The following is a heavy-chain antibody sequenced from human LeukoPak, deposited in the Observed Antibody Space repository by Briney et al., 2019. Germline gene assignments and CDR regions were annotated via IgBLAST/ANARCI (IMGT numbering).Heavy chain of an antibody. CDR3: ARDTPHVDLVSYYYMDV. CDR1: GFTFSDYY. V-gene: IGHV3-11*01. J-gene: IGHJ6*03. Sequence: GGSLRLSCAASGFTFSDYYLSWIRQAPGKGLEWISYISSRDSAVYYADSVRGRFTISRDNAQNSVYLQMNSLRAEDTAVYYCARDTPHVDLVSYYYMDVWGKGTTVTVSS. D-gene: IGHD3-10*01. CDR2: ISSRDSAV.